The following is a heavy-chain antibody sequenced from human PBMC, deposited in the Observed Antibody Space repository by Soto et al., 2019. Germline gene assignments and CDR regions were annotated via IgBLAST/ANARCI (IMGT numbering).Heavy chain of an antibody. CDR3: ERASEHLYFDY. Sequence: SETLSLTCTVSGGSVTSTSYYWSWIRQPPGKGLEWIGYMHYSGSTNYNPSLKSRVTISVDTSKNQFSLKLSSVTAADTAVYYCERASEHLYFDYWGQGTLVTVSS. J-gene: IGHJ4*02. V-gene: IGHV4-61*01. CDR1: GGSVTSTSYY. D-gene: IGHD1-26*01. CDR2: MHYSGST.